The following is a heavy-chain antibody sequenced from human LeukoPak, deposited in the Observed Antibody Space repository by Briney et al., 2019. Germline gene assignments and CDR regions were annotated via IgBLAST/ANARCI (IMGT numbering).Heavy chain of an antibody. CDR3: ARELDPTFDY. CDR1: GLTVSAYR. CDR2: ISSSSTYM. V-gene: IGHV3-21*01. J-gene: IGHJ4*02. Sequence: GYVRLSSAASGLTVSAYRVDWVRQAPRKWLEWVSSISSSSTYMYYADSVTGRFTISRDNAKNSLYLQMNSLTAEDTAVYYCARELDPTFDYWGQGTLVTVSS.